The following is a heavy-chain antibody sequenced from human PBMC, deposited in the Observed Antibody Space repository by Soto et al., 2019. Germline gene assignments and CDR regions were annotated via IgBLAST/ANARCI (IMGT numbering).Heavy chain of an antibody. CDR3: ARGMLYFDY. Sequence: SETLSLTCTVSGGSISSYYWSWIRQPPGKGLEWIGYIYYSGSTIYNPSLKSRITITVDTSKNQLSLRLNSVTAADTAVYYCARGMLYFDYWGQGTPVTVSS. CDR2: IYYSGST. J-gene: IGHJ4*02. V-gene: IGHV4-59*01. D-gene: IGHD2-8*01. CDR1: GGSISSYY.